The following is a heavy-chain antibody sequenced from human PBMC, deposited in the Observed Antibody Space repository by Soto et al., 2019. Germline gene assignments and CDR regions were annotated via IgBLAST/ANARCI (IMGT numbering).Heavy chain of an antibody. CDR3: ARVWGLDYIDS. CDR1: GASISSSY. CDR2: IYHSGST. D-gene: IGHD7-27*01. V-gene: IGHV4-59*01. Sequence: SETLSLTCTVSGASISSSYWSWIRRPPWKGPEWIGYIYHSGSTKYNPSLKSRVTISVDTSKNQFSVKLSSVTAADTAVYYCARVWGLDYIDSWGQGTRVTVSS. J-gene: IGHJ4*02.